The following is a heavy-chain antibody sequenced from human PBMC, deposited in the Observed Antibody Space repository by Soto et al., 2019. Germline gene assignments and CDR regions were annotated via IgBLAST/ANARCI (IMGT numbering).Heavy chain of an antibody. CDR2: IKSKSDGGTT. CDR1: GFTFSNAW. D-gene: IGHD3-3*01. J-gene: IGHJ4*02. CDR3: TTEHAVFGVVIVPFDY. V-gene: IGHV3-15*01. Sequence: GGSLRLSCAASGFTFSNAWMSWVRQAPGKGLEWVGRIKSKSDGGTTDYAAPVKGRVAISRDDSSNTLYLQMNSLKTEDTVVYYCTTEHAVFGVVIVPFDYWGQGTLVTVSS.